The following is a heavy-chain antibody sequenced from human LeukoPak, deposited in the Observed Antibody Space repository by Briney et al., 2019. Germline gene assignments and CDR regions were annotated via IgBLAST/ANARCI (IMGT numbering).Heavy chain of an antibody. J-gene: IGHJ3*02. V-gene: IGHV4-34*01. CDR2: INHSGST. D-gene: IGHD2-15*01. CDR1: GGSFSGYY. Sequence: PSETLSLTCAVDGGSFSGYYWSWIRQPPGKGLEWVGEINHSGSTNYNPSLKSRVTISVDTSKNQFSLKLSSVTAADTAVYYCARQRGGYCSGGSCHRPFYIWGQGTMVTVSS. CDR3: ARQRGGYCSGGSCHRPFYI.